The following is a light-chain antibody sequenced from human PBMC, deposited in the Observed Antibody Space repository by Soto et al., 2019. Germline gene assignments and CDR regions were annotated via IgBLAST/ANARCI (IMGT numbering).Light chain of an antibody. CDR2: DAS. CDR1: QSVSSY. V-gene: IGKV3-11*01. Sequence: EIVLTQSPATVSLYPGERVTLSCGSSQSVSSYLAWYQQKPGQAPRLLIYDASNRATGIPARFSGSGSGTDFTLTISSLEPEDFAVYYCHQRSNGPPLTFGGGTKVDIK. J-gene: IGKJ4*01. CDR3: HQRSNGPPLT.